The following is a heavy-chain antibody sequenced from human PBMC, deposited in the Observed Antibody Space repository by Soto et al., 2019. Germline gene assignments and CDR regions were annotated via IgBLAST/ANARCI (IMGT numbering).Heavy chain of an antibody. CDR2: NIPAINLI. Sequence: QVQLVQSGAEVKKPGASVKVSCKASAGTFDTYSIMWVRQAPGQGREWMGRNIPAINLINYAQKFQARFTITVDKSTTTVYMEVRSHRDERTAIYYCGGTGSFDYWGQGTLVTVSS. V-gene: IGHV1-69*02. CDR1: AGTFDTYS. D-gene: IGHD3-10*01. J-gene: IGHJ4*02. CDR3: GGTGSFDY.